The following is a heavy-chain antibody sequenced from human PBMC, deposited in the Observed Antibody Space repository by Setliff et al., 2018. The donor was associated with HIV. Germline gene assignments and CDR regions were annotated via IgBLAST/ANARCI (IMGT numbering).Heavy chain of an antibody. CDR1: GFTFSNMW. V-gene: IGHV3-15*01. CDR3: VKMARAGTYLDY. CDR2: IKIKTDHETT. Sequence: GGSLRLSCAASGFTFSNMWMTWVRQAPGKGLEWIGRIKIKTDHETTDYAVVAKGRFTISRNDSKNTLYLQMNSLETDDTAVYYCVKMARAGTYLDYWGQGTLVTVSS. D-gene: IGHD6-19*01. J-gene: IGHJ4*02.